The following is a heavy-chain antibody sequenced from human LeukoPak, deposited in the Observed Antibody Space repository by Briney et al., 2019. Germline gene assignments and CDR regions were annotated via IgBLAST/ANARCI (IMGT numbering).Heavy chain of an antibody. CDR3: VKGIAAADDY. V-gene: IGHV3-64D*06. D-gene: IGHD6-13*01. J-gene: IGHJ4*02. CDR2: ISSNGDST. Sequence: GGSLRLSCAASGFTFSDAWMSWVRQAPGKGLDYVSAISSNGDSTNYADSVKGRFTISRDNSKNTLYLQMSSLRAEDTAVYYCVKGIAAADDYWGQGTLVTVSS. CDR1: GFTFSDAW.